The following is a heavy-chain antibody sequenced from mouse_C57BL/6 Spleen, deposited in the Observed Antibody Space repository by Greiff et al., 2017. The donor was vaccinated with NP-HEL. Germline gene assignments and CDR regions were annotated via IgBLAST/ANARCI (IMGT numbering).Heavy chain of an antibody. Sequence: QVQLQQPGAELVKPGASVKLSCTASGYTFTSYWMPWVKQRPGQGLDWIGMIHPNSGSTNYNEKFKSKATLTVDKSSSTAYMQLSSLTSEDSAVNYCARLLRDGMGDYWGQGTTLTVAS. J-gene: IGHJ2*01. CDR1: GYTFTSYW. V-gene: IGHV1-64*01. D-gene: IGHD1-1*01. CDR3: ARLLRDGMGDY. CDR2: IHPNSGST.